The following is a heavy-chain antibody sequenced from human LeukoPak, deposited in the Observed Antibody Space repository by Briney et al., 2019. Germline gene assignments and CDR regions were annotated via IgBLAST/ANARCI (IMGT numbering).Heavy chain of an antibody. V-gene: IGHV3-72*01. J-gene: IGHJ4*02. CDR1: GFTFSDHY. CDR2: TRNKASSYAT. Sequence: GSLRLSCAASGFTFSDHYMDWVRQAPGKGLEWVGRTRNKASSYATEYAASVKGRFTISRDDSKNSLYLQMNSLKTEDTAVYYCARGLNGPYSGSDFDYWGQGTLVTVSS. CDR3: ARGLNGPYSGSDFDY. D-gene: IGHD1-26*01.